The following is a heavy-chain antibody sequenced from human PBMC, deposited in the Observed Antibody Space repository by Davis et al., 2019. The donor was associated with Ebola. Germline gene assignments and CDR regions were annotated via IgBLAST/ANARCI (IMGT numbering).Heavy chain of an antibody. CDR3: ANKRGNGFNDAFDI. Sequence: GESLKISCAASGFIFSNYGMHWVRQAPGKGLEWVAVISYDGSNEYYADSVKGRFTISRDNSKDTLYLQMNSLRAEDTAVYYCANKRGNGFNDAFDIWGQGTMVTVSS. V-gene: IGHV3-30*18. CDR1: GFIFSNYG. D-gene: IGHD1-1*01. J-gene: IGHJ3*02. CDR2: ISYDGSNE.